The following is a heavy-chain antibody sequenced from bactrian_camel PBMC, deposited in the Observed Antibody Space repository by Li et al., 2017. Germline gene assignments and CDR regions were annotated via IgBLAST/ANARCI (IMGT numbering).Heavy chain of an antibody. J-gene: IGHJ6*01. CDR1: GFIFSDYW. CDR3: VPGIPADFDY. CDR2: INGDRVIT. V-gene: IGHV3S25*01. Sequence: QLVESGGGSVQPGESLTLSCVVSGFIFSDYWMSWVRQAPGKGLEWVSTINGDRVITNYVDSVKGRFTISRDNAENTVSLQMNSLKPEDTAIYYCVPGIPADFDYWGQGTQVTVS.